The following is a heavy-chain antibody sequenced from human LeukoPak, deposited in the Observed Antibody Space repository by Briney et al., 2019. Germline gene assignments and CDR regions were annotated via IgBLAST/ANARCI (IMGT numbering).Heavy chain of an antibody. J-gene: IGHJ4*02. Sequence: SETLSLTCAVSGGSISSGGYSWSWIRQPPGKGLEWIGYIYHSGSTYYNPSLKSRVTISVDRSKNQFSLRLRSVTAADTAVYYCARQIVSAGTAGFDFWGQGALVTVSS. D-gene: IGHD6-13*01. V-gene: IGHV4-30-2*01. CDR3: ARQIVSAGTAGFDF. CDR2: IYHSGST. CDR1: GGSISSGGYS.